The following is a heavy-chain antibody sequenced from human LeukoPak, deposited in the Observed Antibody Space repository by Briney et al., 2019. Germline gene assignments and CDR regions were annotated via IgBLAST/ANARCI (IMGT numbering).Heavy chain of an antibody. Sequence: SDTLSLTCAVSGYSIGSSNYWVWIRQPPGKGLEWIGHIYYSGGIYYNPSLKSRVTMSVDTSKNQFSLKLSSVTAVDTAVYYCARKATTGPTKAAFDIWGQGTMVTVSS. CDR1: GYSIGSSNY. CDR2: IYYSGGI. J-gene: IGHJ3*02. D-gene: IGHD4-17*01. CDR3: ARKATTGPTKAAFDI. V-gene: IGHV4-28*05.